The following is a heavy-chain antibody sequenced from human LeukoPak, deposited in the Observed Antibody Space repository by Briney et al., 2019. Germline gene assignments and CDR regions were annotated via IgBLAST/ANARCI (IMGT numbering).Heavy chain of an antibody. V-gene: IGHV1-46*01. CDR1: GYTFTSYY. Sequence: ASVKVSCKASGYTFTSYYMHWVRQAPGQGLEWMGIINPSGGSTSYAQKFQGRVTMTRDTSTSTVCMELSSLRSEDTAVYYCARESSVAGRKNWFDPWGQGTLVTVSS. D-gene: IGHD6-19*01. CDR3: ARESSVAGRKNWFDP. CDR2: INPSGGST. J-gene: IGHJ5*02.